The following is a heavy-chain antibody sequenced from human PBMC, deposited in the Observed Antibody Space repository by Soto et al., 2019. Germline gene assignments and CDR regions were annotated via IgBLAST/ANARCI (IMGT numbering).Heavy chain of an antibody. CDR1: GVTVSSNY. D-gene: IGHD5-12*01. Sequence: GGSLRLSCAASGVTVSSNYMSWVRQAPGKGLEWVSVIYSGGSTYYADSVKGRFTISRDNSKNTLYLQMNSLRAEDTAVYYCARVIEGLPSTYYYYYGMDVWGQGTTVTVSS. CDR2: IYSGGST. J-gene: IGHJ6*02. V-gene: IGHV3-66*01. CDR3: ARVIEGLPSTYYYYYGMDV.